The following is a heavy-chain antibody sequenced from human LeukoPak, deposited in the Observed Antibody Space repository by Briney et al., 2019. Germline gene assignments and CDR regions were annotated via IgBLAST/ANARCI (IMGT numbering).Heavy chain of an antibody. CDR1: GFTFSSYS. D-gene: IGHD3-22*01. CDR3: ARDNHSSGYYPPVDAFDI. J-gene: IGHJ3*02. Sequence: GGSLRLSCAASGFTFSSYSMNWVRQAPGKGLEWVSSISSSSSYIYYADSVKGRFTISRDNAKNSLYLQMNSLRAEDTAVYYCARDNHSSGYYPPVDAFDIWGQGTMVTVSS. CDR2: ISSSSSYI. V-gene: IGHV3-21*01.